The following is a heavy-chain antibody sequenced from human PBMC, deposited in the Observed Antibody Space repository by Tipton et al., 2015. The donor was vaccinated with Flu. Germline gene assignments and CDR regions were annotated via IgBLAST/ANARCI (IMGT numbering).Heavy chain of an antibody. Sequence: GLVKPSETLSLTCGVSGYSISTGYYWGWIRQPPGKGLEWIGSISHSGSTYYKPSLKSRATISLDTFQNQFSLKLNSVTAADTAVYYCSRSTYYYGSGSSDSGGQGTLVPVSS. CDR1: GYSISTGYY. V-gene: IGHV4-38-2*01. CDR2: ISHSGST. CDR3: SRSTYYYGSGSSDS. J-gene: IGHJ4*02. D-gene: IGHD3-10*01.